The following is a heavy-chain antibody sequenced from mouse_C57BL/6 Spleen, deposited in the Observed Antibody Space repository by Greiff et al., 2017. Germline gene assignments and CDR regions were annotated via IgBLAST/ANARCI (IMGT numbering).Heavy chain of an antibody. Sequence: QVQLQQSGAELVRPGTSVKVSCKASGYAFTNYLIEWVKQRPGQGLEWIGVINPGSGGTNYNEKFKGKATLTADKSSSTAYMQLSSLTSEDSAVYFCARSHYEYEYYFDYWGQGTTLTVSS. J-gene: IGHJ2*01. V-gene: IGHV1-54*01. CDR1: GYAFTNYL. CDR3: ARSHYEYEYYFDY. D-gene: IGHD2-4*01. CDR2: INPGSGGT.